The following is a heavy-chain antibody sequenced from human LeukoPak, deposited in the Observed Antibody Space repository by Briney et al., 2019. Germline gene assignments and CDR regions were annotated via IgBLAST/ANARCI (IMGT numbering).Heavy chain of an antibody. CDR1: GGTFSSYA. CDR3: ARSVKRWLQSPLDY. J-gene: IGHJ4*02. CDR2: IIPILGIA. V-gene: IGHV1-69*04. D-gene: IGHD5-12*01. Sequence: GASVKVSCKASGGTFSSYAISWVRQAPGQGLEWMGRIIPILGIANYAQKFQGRVTITADKSTSTAYMELSSLRSEDTAVYYCARSVKRWLQSPLDYWGQGTLVTVSS.